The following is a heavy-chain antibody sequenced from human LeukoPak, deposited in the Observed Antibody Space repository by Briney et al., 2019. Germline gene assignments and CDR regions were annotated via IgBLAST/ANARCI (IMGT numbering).Heavy chain of an antibody. CDR2: INSDASRT. CDR1: GSTFSRYW. Sequence: GGSLRLSCAASGSTFSRYWMHWVRQAPGKGLVWVSRINSDASRTNYADSVKGRFTISRDNAKNTLYLHMNSLRAEDTAVYYCTANWFDPWGQGTLVSVSS. J-gene: IGHJ5*02. CDR3: TANWFDP. V-gene: IGHV3-74*01.